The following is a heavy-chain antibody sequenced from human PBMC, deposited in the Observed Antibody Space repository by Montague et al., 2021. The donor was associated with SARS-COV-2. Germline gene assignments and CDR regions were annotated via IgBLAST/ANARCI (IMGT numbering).Heavy chain of an antibody. CDR2: ITSSSSNL. Sequence: SLSLSCAASGFTFCDYYMNWIRQAPGKGLEWVSHITSSSSNLYYADSVKGRFTISRDNAKNSLYLQMNSLRAEDTAVHYCAREHNYDSGRRDGFDIWGQGTVVTVSS. D-gene: IGHD3-10*01. CDR3: AREHNYDSGRRDGFDI. CDR1: GFTFCDYY. V-gene: IGHV3-11*01. J-gene: IGHJ3*02.